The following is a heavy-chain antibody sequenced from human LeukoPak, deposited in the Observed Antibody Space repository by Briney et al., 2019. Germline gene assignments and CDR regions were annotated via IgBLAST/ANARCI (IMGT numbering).Heavy chain of an antibody. J-gene: IGHJ4*02. D-gene: IGHD3-3*01. CDR2: IYTSGST. V-gene: IGHV4-61*02. Sequence: SETLSLTCTVSGGSISSGSYYWSWIRRPAGKGLEWIGRIYTSGSTNYNPSLKSRVTISVDTSKNQFSLKLSSVTAADTAVYYCAREWGDYDFWSGYYGYFDYWGQGTLVTVSS. CDR1: GGSISSGSYY. CDR3: AREWGDYDFWSGYYGYFDY.